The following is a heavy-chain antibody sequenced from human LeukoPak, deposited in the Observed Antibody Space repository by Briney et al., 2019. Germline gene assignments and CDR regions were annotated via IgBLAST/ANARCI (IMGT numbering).Heavy chain of an antibody. J-gene: IGHJ5*02. D-gene: IGHD2-2*02. Sequence: SVKVSCKASGGTFSSYAISWVRQAPGQGLEWMGGIIPIFGTANYAQKFQGRVTITTDESTSTAYMELGSLRSEDTAVYYCARGGGNQLLYSDNWFDPWGQGTLVTVSS. CDR3: ARGGGNQLLYSDNWFDP. CDR2: IIPIFGTA. CDR1: GGTFSSYA. V-gene: IGHV1-69*05.